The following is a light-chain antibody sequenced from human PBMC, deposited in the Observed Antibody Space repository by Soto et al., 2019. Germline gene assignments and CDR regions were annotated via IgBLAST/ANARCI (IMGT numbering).Light chain of an antibody. V-gene: IGLV2-23*02. CDR1: SNDVGSYNL. CDR2: EVT. CDR3: CSYTRSSTVI. Sequence: QSVLTQTASVSGSPGQSITISCTGTSNDVGSYNLVSWYQQLPGKVPKLMIYEVTKRPSGVSNRFSGSKSGNTASLTISGLQADDEADYYCCSYTRSSTVIFGGGTKPTVL. J-gene: IGLJ2*01.